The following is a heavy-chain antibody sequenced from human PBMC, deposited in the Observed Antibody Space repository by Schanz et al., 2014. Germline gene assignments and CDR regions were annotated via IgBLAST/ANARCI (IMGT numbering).Heavy chain of an antibody. Sequence: QVQLVESGGGLVKPGGSLRLSCAASGFTFSDYYMNWIRQAPGKGLEWVSYISNSGYTIYYADSVKGRFTISRDNAKNYLYRKRNSLRPEDPAVYYGARAPPPYSSSPYYWYYGMDVWGQGTTVTVSS. V-gene: IGHV3-11*01. J-gene: IGHJ6*02. CDR2: ISNSGYTI. D-gene: IGHD6-6*01. CDR3: ARAPPPYSSSPYYWYYGMDV. CDR1: GFTFSDYY.